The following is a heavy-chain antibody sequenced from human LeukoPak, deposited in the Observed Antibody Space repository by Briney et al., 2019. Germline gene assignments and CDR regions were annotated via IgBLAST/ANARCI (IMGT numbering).Heavy chain of an antibody. CDR3: ARTPTVTTRVFAS. D-gene: IGHD4-17*01. Sequence: GGSLRLSCAASGVFFSSYWMTWVRQAPGKGLEWVANIKQGGTETYYVDSLKGRFTISRDNAKNSLYLQLNSLRAEDTAVYYCARTPTVTTRVFASWGQGTLVTVSS. V-gene: IGHV3-7*05. J-gene: IGHJ5*01. CDR2: IKQGGTET. CDR1: GVFFSSYW.